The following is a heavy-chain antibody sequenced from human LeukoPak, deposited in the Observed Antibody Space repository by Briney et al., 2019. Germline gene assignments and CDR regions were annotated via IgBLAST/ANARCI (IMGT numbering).Heavy chain of an antibody. Sequence: NPSETLSLTCTVSGGSVSSGSYYWSWIRQPPGKGLEWIGYIYYSGSTNYNPSLKSRVTISVDTSKNQFSLKLSSVTAADTAVYYCARDQALQYYDFWSGLISQPLGLDYWGQGTLVTVSS. V-gene: IGHV4-61*01. D-gene: IGHD3-3*01. CDR1: GGSVSSGSYY. J-gene: IGHJ4*02. CDR3: ARDQALQYYDFWSGLISQPLGLDY. CDR2: IYYSGST.